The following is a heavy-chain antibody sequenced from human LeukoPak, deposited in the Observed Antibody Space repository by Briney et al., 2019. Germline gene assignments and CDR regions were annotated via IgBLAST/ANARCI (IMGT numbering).Heavy chain of an antibody. CDR2: INHSGST. CDR1: GGSFSGYY. D-gene: IGHD3-3*01. V-gene: IGHV4-34*01. Sequence: SETLSLTCAVYGGSFSGYYWSWIRQPPGMGLEWIGEINHSGSTNYNPSLKSRVTISVDTSKNQFSLRLSSVTAADTAVYYCAISYYDFWSGYFAGEGRHYFDYWGQGTLVTVSS. CDR3: AISYYDFWSGYFAGEGRHYFDY. J-gene: IGHJ4*02.